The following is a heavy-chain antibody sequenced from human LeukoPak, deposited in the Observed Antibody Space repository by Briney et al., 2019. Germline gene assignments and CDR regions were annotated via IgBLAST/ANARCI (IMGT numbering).Heavy chain of an antibody. J-gene: IGHJ5*02. Sequence: PSETLSLTCAVYGGSFSGYYWSWIRQPPGKGLEWIGEINHSGSTNYNPSLKSRVTISVDTSKNQFSLKLSSVTAADTAVYYCARHYGPWGQGNLVTVSS. CDR1: GGSFSGYY. V-gene: IGHV4-34*01. D-gene: IGHD3-16*01. CDR2: INHSGST. CDR3: ARHYGP.